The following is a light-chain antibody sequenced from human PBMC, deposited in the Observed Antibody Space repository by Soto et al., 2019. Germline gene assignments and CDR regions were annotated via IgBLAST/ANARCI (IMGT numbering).Light chain of an antibody. CDR2: RAS. V-gene: IGKV1-5*03. CDR3: QQYDSFPYT. CDR1: QSISHW. J-gene: IGKJ2*01. Sequence: DIQMTQSPSTLSASVGDRVTITCRASQSISHWLAWNQQKPRRAPKLLIYRASDLESGVPSRFSGSGSGTEFTLTISRLQPDDFPTYYCQQYDSFPYTFGQGSKLDIK.